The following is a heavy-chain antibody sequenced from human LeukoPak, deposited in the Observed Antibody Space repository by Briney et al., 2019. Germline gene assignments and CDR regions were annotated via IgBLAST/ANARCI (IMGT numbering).Heavy chain of an antibody. D-gene: IGHD4-17*01. V-gene: IGHV3-11*01. CDR1: GFTFSIYD. CDR3: ARVGRLQYGDYVAFDY. J-gene: IGHJ4*02. Sequence: GGSLRLSCAASGFTFSIYDMYWIRQAPGKGLEWVSYISVSGTTMYYADSVKGRFTLSRDNAKNSLYLQMNSLRAEDTAVYYCARVGRLQYGDYVAFDYWGQGALVTVSS. CDR2: ISVSGTTM.